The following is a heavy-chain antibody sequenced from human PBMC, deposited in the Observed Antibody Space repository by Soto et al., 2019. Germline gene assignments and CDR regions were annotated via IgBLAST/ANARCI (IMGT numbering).Heavy chain of an antibody. V-gene: IGHV1-69*13. CDR1: GGTFSRYA. CDR2: IIPIFGTA. Sequence: SVKVSCKASGGTFSRYAISWVRQAPGQGLEWMGGIIPIFGTANYAQKFQGRVTITADESTSTAYMELSSLRSEDTAVYYCARENPDSSGDRLGYWGQGTLVTVSS. D-gene: IGHD3-22*01. CDR3: ARENPDSSGDRLGY. J-gene: IGHJ4*02.